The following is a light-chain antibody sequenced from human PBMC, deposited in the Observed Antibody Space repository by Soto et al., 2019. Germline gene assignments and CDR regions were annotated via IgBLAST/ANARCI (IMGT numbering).Light chain of an antibody. CDR2: NVS. CDR1: SSDVGAYNY. V-gene: IGLV2-14*03. CDR3: SSYTTSSFL. J-gene: IGLJ2*01. Sequence: QSALTQPASVSGSPGQSITISCTGTSSDVGAYNYVSWYQQHPGKAPKLMIYNVSNRPSGVSDRFSGSKSGNTASLTISGLQAEDEADYYCSSYTTSSFLFGGGTKRTVL.